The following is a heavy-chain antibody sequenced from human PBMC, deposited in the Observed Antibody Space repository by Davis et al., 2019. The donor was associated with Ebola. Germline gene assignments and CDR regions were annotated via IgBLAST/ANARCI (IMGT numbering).Heavy chain of an antibody. CDR1: GFTFSSYS. V-gene: IGHV3-21*01. D-gene: IGHD5-12*01. Sequence: GGSLRLSCAASGFTFSSYSMNWVRQAPGRGLEWLSSITSSSSYIYYADSVRGRFTISRDNAKNSLYLQMNSLRDEDTAVYYCARDASGYPDHWGQGTLVTVSS. CDR2: ITSSSSYI. CDR3: ARDASGYPDH. J-gene: IGHJ4*02.